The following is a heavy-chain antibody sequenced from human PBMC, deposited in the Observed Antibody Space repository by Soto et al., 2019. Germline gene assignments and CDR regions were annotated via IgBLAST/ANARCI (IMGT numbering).Heavy chain of an antibody. CDR1: GFTVNSNY. D-gene: IGHD3-10*01. J-gene: IGHJ6*02. V-gene: IGHV3-53*02. CDR2: TNNGGTT. Sequence: EVQVLATGGGLIQPGGSLRLSCAASGFTVNSNYMSWVRQAPGEGLQWVSITNNGGTTYYADSVKGRFTVSRDNSKNTLYLQMNSLRAEDTAVYYCAKGDGFILAVWGQGTTVSVSS. CDR3: AKGDGFILAV.